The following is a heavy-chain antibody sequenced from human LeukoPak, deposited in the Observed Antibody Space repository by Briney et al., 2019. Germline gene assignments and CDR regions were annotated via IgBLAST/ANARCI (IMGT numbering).Heavy chain of an antibody. J-gene: IGHJ3*02. D-gene: IGHD3-22*01. Sequence: GGSLRLSCAASGFTFSNAWMSWVRQAPGKGLEWVAVISYDGSNKYYADSVKGRFTISRDNSKNTLYLQMNSLRAEDTAVYYCAKGRSTYYYDSSGYDAFDIWGQGTMVTVSS. CDR2: ISYDGSNK. CDR3: AKGRSTYYYDSSGYDAFDI. V-gene: IGHV3-30*18. CDR1: GFTFSNAW.